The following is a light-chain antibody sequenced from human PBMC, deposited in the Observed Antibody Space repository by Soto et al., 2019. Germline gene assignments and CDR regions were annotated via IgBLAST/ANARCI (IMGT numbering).Light chain of an antibody. CDR3: NSFTTTNTYV. CDR2: DVS. CDR1: SSDVGGFDH. Sequence: QSALNQPASVSGSPGQSITISCTGASSDVGGFDHVSWYQQHPGKVPRLLIYDVSSRPSGVSDRFSGSKSGNTASLTISGLQAEDEADYYCNSFTTTNTYVFGTGTKVTVL. V-gene: IGLV2-14*03. J-gene: IGLJ1*01.